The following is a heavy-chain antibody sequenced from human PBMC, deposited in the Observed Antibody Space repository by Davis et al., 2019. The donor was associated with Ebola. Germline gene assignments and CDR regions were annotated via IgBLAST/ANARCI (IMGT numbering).Heavy chain of an antibody. J-gene: IGHJ6*02. D-gene: IGHD3-3*01. CDR3: ARYRGFWSGYYYYGMDV. Sequence: SVKVSCKASGGTFSSYAISWVRQAPGQGLEWMGRIIPILGIANYAQKFQGRVTITADKSTSTAYMELSSLRYEDTAVYYCARYRGFWSGYYYYGMDVWGQGTTVTVSS. CDR1: GGTFSSYA. CDR2: IIPILGIA. V-gene: IGHV1-69*04.